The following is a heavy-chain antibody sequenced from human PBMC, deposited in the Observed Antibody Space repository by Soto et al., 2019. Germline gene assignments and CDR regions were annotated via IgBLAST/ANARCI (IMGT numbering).Heavy chain of an antibody. D-gene: IGHD2-8*01. CDR3: AHRLIGIVLTPTAFDI. J-gene: IGHJ3*02. V-gene: IGHV2-5*02. Sequence: QITLKESGPTLVKPTQTLTLTCTFSGFSLSTSGVGVGWIRQPPGKALEWLALIYWDDDQRYSPSLKSRLTITKDTSKIQVVLSMTNMDPVDTATYYCAHRLIGIVLTPTAFDIWGQGTLVTVSS. CDR2: IYWDDDQ. CDR1: GFSLSTSGVG.